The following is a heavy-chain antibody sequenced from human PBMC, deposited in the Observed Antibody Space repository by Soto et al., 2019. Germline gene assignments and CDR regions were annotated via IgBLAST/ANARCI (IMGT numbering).Heavy chain of an antibody. J-gene: IGHJ6*02. Sequence: EMQLVESGGGLVQPGGSLRLSCVASGFTFSSYSMNWVRQATGKGLEWVSYISDSSSFTYYADSVKGRFTISRDNAKKSLSLQMNSLRDEDTGLYYCVRDHVMGPTEFYYGMDVWGQGTTVTVSS. CDR3: VRDHVMGPTEFYYGMDV. CDR1: GFTFSSYS. V-gene: IGHV3-48*02. CDR2: ISDSSSFT. D-gene: IGHD1-26*01.